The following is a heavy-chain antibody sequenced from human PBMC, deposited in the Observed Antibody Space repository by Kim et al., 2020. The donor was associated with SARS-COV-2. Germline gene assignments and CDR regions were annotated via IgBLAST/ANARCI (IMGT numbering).Heavy chain of an antibody. J-gene: IGHJ4*02. D-gene: IGHD1-26*01. Sequence: GESLRLSCLASRFTFRTYSMSWVRQPPGEGLQWVSSIVAGPGAIFYADSVKGRFTISRDDSKNTLYLQMNSLRTDDTAVYYCAKDRTPDGKWEVDFWGQGTRVTVSS. CDR3: AKDRTPDGKWEVDF. V-gene: IGHV3-23*01. CDR1: RFTFRTYS. CDR2: IVAGPGAI.